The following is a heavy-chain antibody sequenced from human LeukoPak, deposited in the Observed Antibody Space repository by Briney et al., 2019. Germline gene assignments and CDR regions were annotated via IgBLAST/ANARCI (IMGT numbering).Heavy chain of an antibody. CDR3: AKTDVGIGWHHFDY. D-gene: IGHD6-19*01. V-gene: IGHV3-23*01. Sequence: GRSLRLSCGASGFTFSSYAMSWVRQAPGKGLEWVSAISNSGGRTYYEDSVKGRFTISRDNSDNTLYLQMNSLRAEDTAVYYCAKTDVGIGWHHFDYWGQGTLVTVSS. CDR2: ISNSGGRT. J-gene: IGHJ4*02. CDR1: GFTFSSYA.